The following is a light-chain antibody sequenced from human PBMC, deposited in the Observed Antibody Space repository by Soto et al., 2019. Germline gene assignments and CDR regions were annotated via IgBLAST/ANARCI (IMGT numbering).Light chain of an antibody. CDR2: KAS. Sequence: DIPMTQSPSTLSASVGDRVTITCRASQSISTSLAWYQQKPGKAPKVLIYKASSLESGVPSRFSGSGSGTEFTLTISSLQPDDFATYYCQHCDSYWTFGQGTKVAIK. V-gene: IGKV1-5*03. J-gene: IGKJ1*01. CDR3: QHCDSYWT. CDR1: QSISTS.